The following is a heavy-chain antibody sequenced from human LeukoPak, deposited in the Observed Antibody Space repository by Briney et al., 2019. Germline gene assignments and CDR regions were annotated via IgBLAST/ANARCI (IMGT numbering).Heavy chain of an antibody. CDR1: GGTLNSFA. CDR3: ASRYCSAGRCHSSYYYYYGMDV. V-gene: IGHV1-69*13. Sequence: SVKVSCKASGGTLNSFAISWVRQAPGQGLEWMGGIIPIFGTSNYAQKFQAGVTITADESTNTAYMELSSLRSDDTAVYYCASRYCSAGRCHSSYYYYYGMDVWGQGTTVTVSS. D-gene: IGHD2-15*01. J-gene: IGHJ6*02. CDR2: IIPIFGTS.